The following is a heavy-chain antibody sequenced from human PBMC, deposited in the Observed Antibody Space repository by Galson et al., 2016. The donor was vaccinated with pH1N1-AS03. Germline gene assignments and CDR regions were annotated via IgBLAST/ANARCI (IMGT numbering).Heavy chain of an antibody. CDR3: AKDVFGWAFDV. V-gene: IGHV3-23*01. CDR1: GFSIRANA. Sequence: SLRLSCAASGFSIRANAMSWVRQAPGKGLEWVASLDGGGDGTHYAGAVRGRFTISRDTSENMVYLQMNSLRAEDTGLYYCAKDVFGWAFDVWGQGTRVTVSS. D-gene: IGHD3-10*01. J-gene: IGHJ3*01. CDR2: LDGGGDGT.